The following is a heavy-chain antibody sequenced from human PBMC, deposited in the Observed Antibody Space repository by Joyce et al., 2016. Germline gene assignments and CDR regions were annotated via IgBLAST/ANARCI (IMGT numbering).Heavy chain of an antibody. CDR1: GGSISSNKYY. CDR2: IDYSGST. V-gene: IGHV4-39*07. Sequence: QPQLQESGPGLVKPSETLSLTCTVSGGSISSNKYYWGWIRQPPGKGLEWIGSIDYSGSTYYKSSFKSRVTISINTSKNQFSLRLRPVTEADTAVYYCARDPRTSHCFDYWGQGALVTVSS. J-gene: IGHJ4*02. D-gene: IGHD2-2*01. CDR3: ARDPRTSHCFDY.